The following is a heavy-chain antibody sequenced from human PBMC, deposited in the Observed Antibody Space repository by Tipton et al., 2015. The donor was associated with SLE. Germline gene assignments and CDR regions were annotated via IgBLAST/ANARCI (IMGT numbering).Heavy chain of an antibody. CDR1: GGSISSYY. CDR2: IYYSGST. Sequence: TLSLTCTVSGGSISSYYWSWIRQPPGKGLEWIGYIYYSGSTNYNPSLKSRVTISVDTSKNQFSLKLSSVTAADTAVYYCARGRLSHYYDSSGHYYYYYYMDVWGKGTTVTVSS. V-gene: IGHV4-59*08. CDR3: ARGRLSHYYDSSGHYYYYYYMDV. D-gene: IGHD3-22*01. J-gene: IGHJ6*03.